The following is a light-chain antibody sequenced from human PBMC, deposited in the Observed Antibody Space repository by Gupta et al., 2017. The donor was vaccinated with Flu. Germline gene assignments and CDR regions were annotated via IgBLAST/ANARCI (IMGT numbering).Light chain of an antibody. CDR3: QQTYSTLRT. Sequence: DIQMTQSPSSLSASVGDRVTITCRASQNIGNYLNWYQQRPGKAPNLLIYAASSLQTGVPSRFSGSGSVTDFTLTISSLQPEDFATYYCQQTYSTLRTFGQGTKVDIK. CDR1: QNIGNY. CDR2: AAS. J-gene: IGKJ1*01. V-gene: IGKV1-39*01.